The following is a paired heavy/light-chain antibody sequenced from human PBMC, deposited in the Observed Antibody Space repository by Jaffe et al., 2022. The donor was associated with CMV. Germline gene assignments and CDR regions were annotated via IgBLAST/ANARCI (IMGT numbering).Heavy chain of an antibody. CDR1: GGTFSSYA. CDR3: ARDLQDTAMVQVYYYYYMDV. CDR2: IIPILGIA. J-gene: IGHJ6*03. D-gene: IGHD5-18*01. Sequence: QVQLVQSGAEVKKPGSSVKVSCKASGGTFSSYAISWVRQAPGQGLEWMGRIIPILGIANYAQKFQGRVTITADKSTSTAYMELSSLRSEDTAVYYCARDLQDTAMVQVYYYYYMDVWGKGTTVTVSS. V-gene: IGHV1-69*09.
Light chain of an antibody. V-gene: IGKV1-8*01. J-gene: IGKJ5*01. CDR1: QGISSY. CDR2: AAS. CDR3: QQYYSYAIT. Sequence: AIRMTQSPSSFSASTGDRVTITCRASQGISSYLAWYQQKPGKAPKLLIYAASTLQSGVPSRFSGSGSGTDFTLTISCLQSEDFATYYCQQYYSYAITFGQGTRLEIK.